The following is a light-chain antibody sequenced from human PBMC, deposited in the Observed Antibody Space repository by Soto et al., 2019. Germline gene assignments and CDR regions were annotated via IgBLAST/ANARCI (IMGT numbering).Light chain of an antibody. Sequence: QSVLTQPPSASGALGQEVTISCSGSSSNIGNNIVNWYRHVPGTAPKLLIFANNHRPSGVPDRLSASKSGTSASLAISGLQSEDEADYYCATCDDSLNSVMFGGGTQLTVL. CDR1: SSNIGNNI. V-gene: IGLV1-44*01. CDR3: ATCDDSLNSVM. CDR2: ANN. J-gene: IGLJ3*02.